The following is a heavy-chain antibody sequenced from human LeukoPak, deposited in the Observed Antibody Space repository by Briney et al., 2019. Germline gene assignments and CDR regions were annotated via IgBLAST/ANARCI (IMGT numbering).Heavy chain of an antibody. D-gene: IGHD2-21*02. CDR3: ARDAYCGGDCWPHFQH. CDR2: ISSSSTI. CDR1: GFTFSSYS. J-gene: IGHJ1*01. V-gene: IGHV3-48*01. Sequence: GGSLRLSCAASGFTFSSYSMNWVRQAPGKGLEWVSYISSSSTIYYADSVKGRFTISRDNAKNSLYLQMNSLTAEETAVYYCARDAYCGGDCWPHFQHWGQGTLVTVSS.